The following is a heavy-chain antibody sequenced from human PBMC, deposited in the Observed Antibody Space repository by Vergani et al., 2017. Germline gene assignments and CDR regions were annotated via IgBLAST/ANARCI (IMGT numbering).Heavy chain of an antibody. D-gene: IGHD2-15*01. V-gene: IGHV4-34*01. Sequence: QVQLQQWGAGLLKPSETLSLTCAVYGGSFSGYYWSWIRQPPGKGLEWIGEINHSGSTNYNPSLKSRVTISVDTSKNQFSLKLSSVTAADTAVYYWARGGYAYDDYYGMDVWGQGTTVTVTS. CDR3: ARGGYAYDDYYGMDV. J-gene: IGHJ6*02. CDR2: INHSGST. CDR1: GGSFSGYY.